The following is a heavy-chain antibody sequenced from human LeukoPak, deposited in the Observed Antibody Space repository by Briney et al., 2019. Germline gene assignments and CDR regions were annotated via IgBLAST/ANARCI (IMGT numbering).Heavy chain of an antibody. D-gene: IGHD6-6*01. CDR1: GVSMSSSPYY. CDR3: AGNIAARLDY. Sequence: SETLSLTCTVSGVSMSSSPYYWGWIRQPPGKGLEWIGTIYDSGNTNYNPSLRSRLTISVDTSRNQFSLKLSSVTAADTAVYYCAGNIAARLDYWGQGTLVTVSS. CDR2: IYDSGNT. J-gene: IGHJ4*02. V-gene: IGHV4-39*01.